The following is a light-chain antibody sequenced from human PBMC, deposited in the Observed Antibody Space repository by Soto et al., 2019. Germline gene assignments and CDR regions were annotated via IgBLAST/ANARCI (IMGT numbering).Light chain of an antibody. CDR3: QQRSNWPPVYT. V-gene: IGKV3-11*01. CDR2: AAS. J-gene: IGKJ2*01. Sequence: EVVLTQSPATLSLSPGERATPSCRASQSVTSYLAWYQQKPGQAPRLLIYAASNRATGIPARFSGSGSGTDFTLTISSLEPEDFAVYYCQQRSNWPPVYTFGQGTK. CDR1: QSVTSY.